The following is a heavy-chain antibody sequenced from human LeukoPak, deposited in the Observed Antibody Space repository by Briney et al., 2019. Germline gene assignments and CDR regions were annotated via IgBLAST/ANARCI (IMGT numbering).Heavy chain of an antibody. V-gene: IGHV3-9*01. CDR1: GFTFDDYA. D-gene: IGHD5-18*01. CDR3: AKDSIGDTAMVNGWFGP. Sequence: SGGSLRLSCAASGFTFDDYAMHWVRQAPGKGLEWVSGISWNSGSIGYADSVKGRFTISRDNAKNSLYLQMNSLRAEDTALYYCAKDSIGDTAMVNGWFGPWGQGTLVTVSS. J-gene: IGHJ5*02. CDR2: ISWNSGSI.